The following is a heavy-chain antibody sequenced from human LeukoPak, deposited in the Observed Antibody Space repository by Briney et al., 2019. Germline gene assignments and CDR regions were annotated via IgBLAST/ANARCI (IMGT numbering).Heavy chain of an antibody. CDR3: AKLPRGLGEPYVNWFDP. J-gene: IGHJ5*02. CDR2: IRYDGRNK. CDR1: GFTFSSYG. Sequence: GGSLRLSCAASGFTFSSYGMHWVRQAPGKGLEWVAFIRYDGRNKYYADSVKGRFTISRDNSKNTLYLQMNSLRAEDTAVYYCAKLPRGLGEPYVNWFDPWGQGTLVTVSS. V-gene: IGHV3-30*02. D-gene: IGHD3-10*01.